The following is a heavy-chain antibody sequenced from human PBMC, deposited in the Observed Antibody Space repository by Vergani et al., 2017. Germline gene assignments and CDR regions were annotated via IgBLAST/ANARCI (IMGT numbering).Heavy chain of an antibody. J-gene: IGHJ3*02. CDR3: AKVIEPDYDYVWGSYRYVGFAFDI. CDR2: ISGSGGST. V-gene: IGHV3-23*01. CDR1: GFTFSSYA. D-gene: IGHD3-16*02. Sequence: EVQLLESGGGLVQPGGSLRLSCAASGFTFSSYAMSWVRQAPGKGLEWVSAISGSGGSTYYADSVKGRFTISRDNSKNTLYLQMNSLRAEDTAVYYCAKVIEPDYDYVWGSYRYVGFAFDIWGQGTMVTVSS.